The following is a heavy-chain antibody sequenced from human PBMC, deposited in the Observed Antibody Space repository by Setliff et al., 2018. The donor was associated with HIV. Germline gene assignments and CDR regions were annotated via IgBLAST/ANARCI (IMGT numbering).Heavy chain of an antibody. CDR1: GGSISTYY. D-gene: IGHD1-26*01. CDR2: ISYTGST. CDR3: AWYSGSETYFDF. Sequence: SETLSLTCTVSGGSISTYYWSWIRQPPGKGLEWIGSISYTGSTYYNPSLRSRVTISVDTSYNQFSLKLNSVTAADTAVYYCAWYSGSETYFDFWGQGTLVTVSS. J-gene: IGHJ4*02. V-gene: IGHV4-59*04.